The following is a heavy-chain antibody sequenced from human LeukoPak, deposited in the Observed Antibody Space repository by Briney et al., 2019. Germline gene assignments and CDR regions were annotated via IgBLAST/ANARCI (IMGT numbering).Heavy chain of an antibody. D-gene: IGHD2-21*02. CDR2: ISGSGCST. CDR3: AKEGISCGGDCYVDGAFDI. CDR1: GFTFSSYA. V-gene: IGHV3-23*01. J-gene: IGHJ3*02. Sequence: GGSERLSCAASGFTFSSYAMSWVRQAPGKGLEWVSGISGSGCSTYYAESVKGRFTISRDNSKNTLYLQMNSLRAEDTAVYYCAKEGISCGGDCYVDGAFDIWGQGTMVTVSS.